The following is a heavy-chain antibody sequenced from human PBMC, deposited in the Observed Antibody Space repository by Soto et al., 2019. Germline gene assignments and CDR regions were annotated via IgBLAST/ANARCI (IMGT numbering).Heavy chain of an antibody. CDR1: GFSLTTSGVG. J-gene: IGHJ4*02. Sequence: QITLNESGPTVVRPTETLTLTCRFSGFSLTTSGVGVCWIRQSPGKAPEWLAPIYWDDDKRYSASLKSRLTITKDTSKNLVVLTVSDLDPTDTATYYCAHRVLRTVFGLVTTTAIYFDFWSQGTPVAVSS. D-gene: IGHD3-3*01. V-gene: IGHV2-5*02. CDR2: IYWDDDK. CDR3: AHRVLRTVFGLVTTTAIYFDF.